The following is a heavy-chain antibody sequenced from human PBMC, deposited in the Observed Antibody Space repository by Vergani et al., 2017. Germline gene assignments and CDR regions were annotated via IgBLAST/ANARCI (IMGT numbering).Heavy chain of an antibody. CDR2: IKSKTDGGTT. CDR3: ANDRSGSYSRGY. D-gene: IGHD3-10*01. Sequence: EVQLVESGGGLVKPGGSLRLSCAASGFTFSNAWMSWVRQAPGKGLEWVGRIKSKTDGGTTDYAAPVKGRFTISRDNAKNSLYLQMNSLRAEDTAVYYCANDRSGSYSRGYWGQGTLVTVSS. V-gene: IGHV3-15*01. CDR1: GFTFSNAW. J-gene: IGHJ4*02.